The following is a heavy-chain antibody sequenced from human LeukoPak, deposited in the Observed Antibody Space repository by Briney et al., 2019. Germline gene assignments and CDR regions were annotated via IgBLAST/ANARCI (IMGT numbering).Heavy chain of an antibody. D-gene: IGHD6-13*01. CDR3: ARGGVPGQQLDY. Sequence: ASVKPSCKTSGYTFTVNFMYWVRQAPGQGLEWMGWINPNTGGTNYAQKFQGRVTMTRDTSSSTAYMELTRLTSDDTAVYYCARGGVPGQQLDYWGQGTLVTVSS. CDR1: GYTFTVNF. V-gene: IGHV1-2*02. J-gene: IGHJ4*02. CDR2: INPNTGGT.